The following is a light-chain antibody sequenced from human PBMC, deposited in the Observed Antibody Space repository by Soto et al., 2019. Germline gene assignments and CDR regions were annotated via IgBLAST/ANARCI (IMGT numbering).Light chain of an antibody. Sequence: ETVLTQSPGTLSLSPGERATLSCRASQSVSSSYLAWYQQKPGQAPRLLIYGASSRTTGIPDRFSGSGSGTDFTLTISRLEPEDFAVYYCQQYVSSPRTFGQGNKLEIK. J-gene: IGKJ2*01. CDR3: QQYVSSPRT. CDR1: QSVSSSY. CDR2: GAS. V-gene: IGKV3-20*01.